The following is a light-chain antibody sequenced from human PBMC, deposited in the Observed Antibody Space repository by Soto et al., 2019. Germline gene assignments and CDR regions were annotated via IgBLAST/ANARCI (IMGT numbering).Light chain of an antibody. J-gene: IGKJ2*01. Sequence: EIVMTQSPATLSVSPGERATLSCRASQSVSSNLAWYQQKPGQAPRLLIYGASTRDTGIPARFSGSGSGTESTLTISTLQSEDFAVYYCQRYNNWTGYTFRQGTELEIK. CDR3: QRYNNWTGYT. V-gene: IGKV3-15*01. CDR1: QSVSSN. CDR2: GAS.